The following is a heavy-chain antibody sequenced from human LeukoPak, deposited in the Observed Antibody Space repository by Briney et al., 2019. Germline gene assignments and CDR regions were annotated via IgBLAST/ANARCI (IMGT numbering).Heavy chain of an antibody. CDR3: ARDVPAYYYDSSGYTDAFDI. J-gene: IGHJ3*02. CDR2: ISGSGGGS. V-gene: IGHV3-23*01. D-gene: IGHD3-22*01. Sequence: PGGSLRLSCAASGFTFSGYSMNWVRQAPGKGLEWVSVISGSGGGSHYADSVKGRFTISRDNSKNTLYLQMNSLRAEDTAVYYCARDVPAYYYDSSGYTDAFDIWGQGTMVTVSS. CDR1: GFTFSGYS.